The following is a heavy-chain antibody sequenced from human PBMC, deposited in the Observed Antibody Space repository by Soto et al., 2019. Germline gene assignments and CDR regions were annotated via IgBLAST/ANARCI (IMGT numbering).Heavy chain of an antibody. CDR2: ISGSGGST. D-gene: IGHD3-10*01. CDR3: AKDLLLWFGELPSPPDV. CDR1: GFTFSSYA. V-gene: IGHV3-23*01. Sequence: GGSLRLSCAASGFTFSSYAMSWVRQAPGKGLEWVSAISGSGGSTYYADSVKGRFTISRDNSKNTLYLQMNSLRAEDTAVYYCAKDLLLWFGELPSPPDVWGQGTTVTVSS. J-gene: IGHJ6*02.